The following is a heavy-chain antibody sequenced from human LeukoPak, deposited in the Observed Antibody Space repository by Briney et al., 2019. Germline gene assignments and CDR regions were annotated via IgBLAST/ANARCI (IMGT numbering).Heavy chain of an antibody. CDR3: ARDVDGMYLDY. CDR1: GDSVSSNIAA. V-gene: IGHV6-1*01. CDR2: TYYRSKWYN. D-gene: IGHD1-26*01. J-gene: IGHJ4*02. Sequence: PSQTLSLTCTISGDSVSSNIAAWHWIRQSPSRGLEWLGRTYYRSKWYNTYGVAVKSRITINPDTSKNHFSLHLNSVTPEDTAVYYCARDVDGMYLDYWGQGTLVTVSS.